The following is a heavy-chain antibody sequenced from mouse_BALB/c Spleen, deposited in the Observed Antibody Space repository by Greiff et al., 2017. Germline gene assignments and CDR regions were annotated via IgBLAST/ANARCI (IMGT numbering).Heavy chain of an antibody. D-gene: IGHD2-10*02. CDR3: AVWYYAMDY. Sequence: EVQGVESGPGLVKPSQSLSLTCTVTGYSITSDYAWNWIRQFPGNKLEWMGYISYSGSTSYNPSLKSRISITRDTSKNQFFLQLNSVTTEDTATYYCAVWYYAMDYWGQGTSVTVSS. V-gene: IGHV3-2*02. J-gene: IGHJ4*01. CDR1: GYSITSDYA. CDR2: ISYSGST.